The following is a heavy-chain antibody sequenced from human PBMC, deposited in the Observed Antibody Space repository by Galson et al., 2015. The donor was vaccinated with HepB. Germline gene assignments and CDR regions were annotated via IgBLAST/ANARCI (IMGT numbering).Heavy chain of an antibody. D-gene: IGHD2-2*01. CDR2: ISSSSSYI. Sequence: SLRLSCAASGFTFSSYSMNWVRQAPGKGLEWVSSISSSSSYIYYADSVKGRFTISRDNAKNSLYLQMNSLRAEDTAVYYCARDLVVVVPAANGGGEKYFDYWGQGTLVTVSS. CDR1: GFTFSSYS. CDR3: ARDLVVVVPAANGGGEKYFDY. V-gene: IGHV3-21*01. J-gene: IGHJ4*02.